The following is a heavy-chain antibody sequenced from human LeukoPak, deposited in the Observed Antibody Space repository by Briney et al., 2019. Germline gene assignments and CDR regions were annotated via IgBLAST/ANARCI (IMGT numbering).Heavy chain of an antibody. V-gene: IGHV3-23*01. Sequence: GGSLRLSCAASGFTFSSYGMSWVRQAPGKGLEWVSAISGSGGSTYYADSVKGRFTISRDNSKNTLYLQMNSLRAEDTAVYYCARSSGYSYGYATGGYPTDYWGQGTLVTVSS. CDR1: GFTFSSYG. CDR3: ARSSGYSYGYATGGYPTDY. CDR2: ISGSGGST. J-gene: IGHJ4*02. D-gene: IGHD5-18*01.